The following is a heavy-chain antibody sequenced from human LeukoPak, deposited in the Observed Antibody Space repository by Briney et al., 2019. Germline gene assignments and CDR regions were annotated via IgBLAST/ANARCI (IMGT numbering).Heavy chain of an antibody. Sequence: GGSLRLSCAASGFTFDDYAMHWVRQAPGKGLEWVSCISWNGGSIGYADSVKGRFTISRDNAKNSLYLQMNSLRAEDTALYYCAKDSGHSYGIGYFDYWGQGALVTVSS. D-gene: IGHD5-18*01. V-gene: IGHV3-9*01. CDR2: ISWNGGSI. J-gene: IGHJ4*02. CDR3: AKDSGHSYGIGYFDY. CDR1: GFTFDDYA.